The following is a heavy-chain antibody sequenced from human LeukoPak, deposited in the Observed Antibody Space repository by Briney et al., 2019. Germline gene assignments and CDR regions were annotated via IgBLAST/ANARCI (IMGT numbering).Heavy chain of an antibody. CDR3: ARVGSSWSFFDY. CDR2: ISYDGSNK. Sequence: PGRSLRLSCAASGFTFSSYAMHWVRQAPGKGLEWVAVISYDGSNKYYADSVKGRFTISRDNSKNTLYLQMNSLRAEDTAVYYCARVGSSWSFFDYWGQGTLVTVSS. CDR1: GFTFSSYA. J-gene: IGHJ4*02. V-gene: IGHV3-30*04. D-gene: IGHD6-13*01.